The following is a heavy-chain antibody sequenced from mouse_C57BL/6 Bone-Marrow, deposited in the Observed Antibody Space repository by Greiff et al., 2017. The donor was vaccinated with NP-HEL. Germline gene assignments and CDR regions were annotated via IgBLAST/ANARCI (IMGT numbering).Heavy chain of an antibody. J-gene: IGHJ2*01. CDR1: GYTFTDYY. Sequence: VQLQQSGPVLVKPGASVKMSCKASGYTFTDYYMNWVKQSHGKSLEWIGVINPYNGGTSYNQKFKGKATLTVDKSSSTAYMELNSLTSEDSAVYYCVNTTVVAPYYFDYWGQGTTLTVSS. D-gene: IGHD1-1*01. CDR3: VNTTVVAPYYFDY. CDR2: INPYNGGT. V-gene: IGHV1-19*01.